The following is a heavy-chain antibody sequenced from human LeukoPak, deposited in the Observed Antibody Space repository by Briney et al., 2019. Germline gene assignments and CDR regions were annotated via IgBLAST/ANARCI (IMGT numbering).Heavy chain of an antibody. CDR1: GFEFSSNW. J-gene: IGHJ4*02. CDR3: AKDHYWSIDY. D-gene: IGHD3-3*01. V-gene: IGHV3-74*01. CDR2: IKGDGIST. Sequence: GGSLRVSCEASGFEFSSNWRQWVRHVPGQGLVWVSRIKGDGISTNYADSVKGRFTISRDIAKNTLYLQMNSLRAEDTGVYYCAKDHYWSIDYWGRGTLVTVSS.